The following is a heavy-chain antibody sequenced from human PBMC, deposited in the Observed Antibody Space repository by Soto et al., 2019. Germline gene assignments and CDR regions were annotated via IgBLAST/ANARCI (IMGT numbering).Heavy chain of an antibody. V-gene: IGHV4-31*03. CDR2: IYYSRTS. J-gene: IGHJ4*02. D-gene: IGHD2-2*01. CDR1: GGSISSGCYY. Sequence: QVQLQESGPGLVKPSQTLSLTCTVSGGSISSGCYYWSCIRPHPGKGLAWIGYIYYSRTSYYNPAIKSRVTISVVTTKNQFSLKLSSVTAADTAVYDCERAPVDWGPGTVVTVSS. CDR3: ERAPVD.